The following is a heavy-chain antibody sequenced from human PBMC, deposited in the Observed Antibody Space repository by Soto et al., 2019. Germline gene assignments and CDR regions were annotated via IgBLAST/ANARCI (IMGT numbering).Heavy chain of an antibody. Sequence: EVQLETGGGLIQPGGSLRLSCAASGFTVSSNYMSWVRQAPGKGLEWVSVIYSGGSTYYADSVKGRFTISRDNSKNTLYLQMNSLRAEDTAVYYCARAPPYYYDSSGYRRTRGAEYFQHWGQGTLVTVSS. CDR1: GFTVSSNY. J-gene: IGHJ1*01. D-gene: IGHD3-22*01. CDR3: ARAPPYYYDSSGYRRTRGAEYFQH. V-gene: IGHV3-53*02. CDR2: IYSGGST.